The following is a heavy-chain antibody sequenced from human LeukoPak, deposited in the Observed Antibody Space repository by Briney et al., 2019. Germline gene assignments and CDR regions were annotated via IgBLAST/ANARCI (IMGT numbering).Heavy chain of an antibody. CDR3: AKTTRIYYYYGMDV. V-gene: IGHV3-23*01. J-gene: IGHJ6*02. D-gene: IGHD1-1*01. Sequence: PGGSLRLSCAASGFTFSSYAMSWVRQAPGKGLEWVSAISGSGGSTYYADSVKGRFTISRDNSKNTPYLQMNSLRAEDTAVYYCAKTTRIYYYYGMDVWGQGTTVTVSS. CDR1: GFTFSSYA. CDR2: ISGSGGST.